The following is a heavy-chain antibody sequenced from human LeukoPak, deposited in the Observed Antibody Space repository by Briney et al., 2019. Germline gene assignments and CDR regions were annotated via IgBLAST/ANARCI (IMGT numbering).Heavy chain of an antibody. D-gene: IGHD3-10*01. V-gene: IGHV4-39*01. CDR3: AKGTAGTNLRGVISN. J-gene: IGHJ4*02. CDR1: GGSISSSSYY. Sequence: PSETLSLTCTVSGGSISSSSYYWGWICQPPGKGLEWIGSIYYSGSTYYNPSLKSRVTISVGTSKNQFSLKLSSVTAADTAVYYCAKGTAGTNLRGVISNWGQGTLVTVSS. CDR2: IYYSGST.